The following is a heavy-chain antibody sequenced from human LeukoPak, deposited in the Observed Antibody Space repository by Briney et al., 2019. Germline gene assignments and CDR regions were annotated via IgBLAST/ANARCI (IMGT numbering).Heavy chain of an antibody. CDR1: GFTFEDYG. Sequence: GGSLRLSCAASGFTFEDYGMSWVRQAPGKGLEWVSGINRKHGGTGYAVSVQGRFTISRDNAKNSLYLQMDSLRAEDTAVYPCARGDGGDYWGQGILVTVYS. V-gene: IGHV3-20*01. J-gene: IGHJ4*02. D-gene: IGHD3-16*01. CDR2: INRKHGGT. CDR3: ARGDGGDY.